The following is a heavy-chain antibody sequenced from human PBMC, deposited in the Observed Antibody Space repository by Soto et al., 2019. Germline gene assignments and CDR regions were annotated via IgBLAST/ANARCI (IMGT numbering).Heavy chain of an antibody. Sequence: ASVKVSCKASGYSFTSYAMHWVRQAPGQRLEWMGWINAGNGNTKYSQKFQGRVTITGDTSASTAYMELSSLTSEDTAVYYCARDAAYCGGDCYRYWYFDLWG. J-gene: IGHJ2*01. CDR3: ARDAAYCGGDCYRYWYFDL. V-gene: IGHV1-3*01. CDR1: GYSFTSYA. CDR2: INAGNGNT. D-gene: IGHD2-21*02.